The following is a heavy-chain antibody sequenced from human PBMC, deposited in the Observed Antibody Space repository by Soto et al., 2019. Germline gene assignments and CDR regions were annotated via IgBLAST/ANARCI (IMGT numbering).Heavy chain of an antibody. CDR2: ISYDGSNK. D-gene: IGHD6-19*01. CDR3: ARGSSGWYGRFDP. Sequence: QVQLVESGGGVVQPGRSLRLSCAASGFTFSSYAMHWVRQAPGKGLEWVAVISYDGSNKYYADSVKGRFTISRYNSKNTLYLQMNSLRAEDTAVYYCARGSSGWYGRFDPWGQGTLVTVSS. CDR1: GFTFSSYA. V-gene: IGHV3-30-3*01. J-gene: IGHJ5*02.